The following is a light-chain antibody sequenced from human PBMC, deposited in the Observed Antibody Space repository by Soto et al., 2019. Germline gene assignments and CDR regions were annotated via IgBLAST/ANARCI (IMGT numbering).Light chain of an antibody. CDR2: GAF. Sequence: EIVMTQSPVTLSVSPGERATLSCRASQSINSNLAWYQQKPGQAPSLLIYGAFTRATGIPARFSGTGSGTEFTPTISSLQSEDFAVYYCQQYNSWPLTFGGGTKVDIK. CDR1: QSINSN. J-gene: IGKJ4*01. V-gene: IGKV3-15*01. CDR3: QQYNSWPLT.